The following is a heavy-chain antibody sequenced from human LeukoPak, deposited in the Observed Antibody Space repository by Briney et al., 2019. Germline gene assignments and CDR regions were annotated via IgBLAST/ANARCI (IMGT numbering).Heavy chain of an antibody. CDR2: IKSKTDGGTT. Sequence: GGSLRLSCAASGFTFSNAWMSWVRQAPGKGLEWVGRIKSKTDGGTTDYAAPVKGRFTISRDDSKNTLYLQMNSLKTEDTAVYYCTTDWFQKDQLPYYYYYMDVWGKGTTVTVSS. J-gene: IGHJ6*03. CDR3: TTDWFQKDQLPYYYYYMDV. D-gene: IGHD2-2*01. CDR1: GFTFSNAW. V-gene: IGHV3-15*01.